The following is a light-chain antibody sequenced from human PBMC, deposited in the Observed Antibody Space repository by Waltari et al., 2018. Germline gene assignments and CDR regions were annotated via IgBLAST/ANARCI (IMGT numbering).Light chain of an antibody. V-gene: IGKV1-39*01. Sequence: DIQMTQSPSSLSASVGDRVTITCRASQRISSYLNWYQQKAGKAPKLLIYYASSLQSGVPSRFSGSGSVTAFTLTISSLQPEDFATYYCQQTYCAPPWTFGQGTKVEIK. CDR1: QRISSY. J-gene: IGKJ1*01. CDR2: YAS. CDR3: QQTYCAPPWT.